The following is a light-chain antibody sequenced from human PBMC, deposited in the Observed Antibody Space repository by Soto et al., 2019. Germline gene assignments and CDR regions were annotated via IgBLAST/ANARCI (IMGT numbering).Light chain of an antibody. J-gene: IGKJ4*01. V-gene: IGKV1-9*01. CDR2: AAS. CDR3: QQINRFTPT. CDR1: QGISSY. Sequence: DIQVTQSPSFLSASVGDRVTITCRASQGISSYLAWYQQKPGKAPKLLIYAASTLQSGVPSRFSGSGSGTEFTLTISSLQPVDFASYYCQQINRFTPTLGAGTKVDIK.